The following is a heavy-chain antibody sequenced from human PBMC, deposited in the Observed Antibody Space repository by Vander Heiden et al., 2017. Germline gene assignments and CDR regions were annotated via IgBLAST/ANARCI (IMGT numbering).Heavy chain of an antibody. D-gene: IGHD3-3*01. J-gene: IGHJ4*02. V-gene: IGHV1-2*02. CDR1: GYTFTGYY. CDR2: INPKSSGT. CDR3: ARADITLVDY. Sequence: QVQLVQSGAEVKKPGAPVKVPCKASGYTFTGYYIHWVRQGPGQGLEWMGWINPKSSGTNYAQKFHGRVTMTRDTSIRTAYMELSGLRSDDTAVYYCARADITLVDYWGQGTLVTVSS.